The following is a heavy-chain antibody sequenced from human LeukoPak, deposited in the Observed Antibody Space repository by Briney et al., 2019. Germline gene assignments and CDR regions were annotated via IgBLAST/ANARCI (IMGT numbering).Heavy chain of an antibody. CDR1: GFTFSSYG. V-gene: IGHV3-30*18. CDR3: AKDYRRFGDLYGMDV. CDR2: ISYDGSNK. D-gene: IGHD3-10*01. Sequence: PGGSLRLSCAASGFTFSSYGMHWVRQAPGKGLEWVAVISYDGSNKYYADSVKGRFTISRDNSKNTLYLQMNSLRAEDTAVYYCAKDYRRFGDLYGMDVWGQGTTVTVSS. J-gene: IGHJ6*02.